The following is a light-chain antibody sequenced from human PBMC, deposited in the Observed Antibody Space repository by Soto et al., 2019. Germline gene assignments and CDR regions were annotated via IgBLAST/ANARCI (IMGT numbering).Light chain of an antibody. CDR2: GPS. V-gene: IGKV3-20*01. J-gene: IGKJ2*01. Sequence: EIVLTQSPGTLSLSPGERATLSCRASQSVSSGYLAWYQQKPGQAPRLLIFGPSSRATGIPVRFSGSGSGTDFTLTISRLEPEDFAVYYCQQYGSSPYTFGQGTKLEIK. CDR1: QSVSSGY. CDR3: QQYGSSPYT.